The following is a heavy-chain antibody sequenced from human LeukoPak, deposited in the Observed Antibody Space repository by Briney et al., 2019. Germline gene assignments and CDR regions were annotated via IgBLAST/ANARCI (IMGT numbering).Heavy chain of an antibody. CDR1: GYTFTDYY. Sequence: GASVKVSCKASGYTFTDYYMQWVRQAPGQGLEWMGRFNPSGGTPRYAQRFQGRVTMSRDTATSTVYLELSSLRSEDTAVYYCARSGGTGSPLDYWGQGTLVTVSS. J-gene: IGHJ4*02. D-gene: IGHD2-2*01. CDR2: FNPSGGTP. CDR3: ARSGGTGSPLDY. V-gene: IGHV1-46*01.